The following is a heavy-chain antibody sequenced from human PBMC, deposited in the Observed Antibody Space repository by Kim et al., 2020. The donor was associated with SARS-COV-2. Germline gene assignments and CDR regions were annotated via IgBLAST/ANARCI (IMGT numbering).Heavy chain of an antibody. Sequence: IYYADAVKGRLTISMDKATNSLYLQMNSLSDEETAVYYCARDNGGNFGYWGQGTLVTVSS. V-gene: IGHV3-11*04. CDR2: I. CDR3: ARDNGGNFGY. D-gene: IGHD2-15*01. J-gene: IGHJ4*02.